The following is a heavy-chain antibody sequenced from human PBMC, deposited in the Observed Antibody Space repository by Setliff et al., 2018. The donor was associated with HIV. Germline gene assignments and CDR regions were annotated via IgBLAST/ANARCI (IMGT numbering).Heavy chain of an antibody. CDR3: ARVAWYYSFWSGLGDAFDI. J-gene: IGHJ3*02. V-gene: IGHV1-18*01. CDR1: GYTFTSYG. D-gene: IGHD3-3*01. CDR2: ISAYSGNT. Sequence: ASVKVSCKASGYTFTSYGISWVRQAPGQGLEWMGWISAYSGNTNDAQKLQSRVTMTTDTSTSTAYMELRSLRSDDTAVYYCARVAWYYSFWSGLGDAFDIWGQGTMVTVSS.